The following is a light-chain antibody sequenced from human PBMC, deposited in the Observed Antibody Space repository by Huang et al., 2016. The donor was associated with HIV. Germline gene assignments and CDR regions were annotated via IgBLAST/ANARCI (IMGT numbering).Light chain of an antibody. CDR3: QQYNDWPRS. J-gene: IGKJ1*01. V-gene: IGKV3-15*01. Sequence: IVMTQSPGTLSVAPGERATLSCRASQNINTNLAWFQQKPGQAPRLLIYAAYTRTADFPARFSGSSSRTECTLTISSLQSEDIAVYYCQQYNDWPRSFGQGTKVEIK. CDR1: QNINTN. CDR2: AAY.